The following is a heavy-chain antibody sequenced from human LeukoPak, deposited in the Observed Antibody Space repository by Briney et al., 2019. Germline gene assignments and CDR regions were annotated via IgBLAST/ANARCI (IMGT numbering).Heavy chain of an antibody. CDR1: GFTFSSYA. D-gene: IGHD6-13*01. V-gene: IGHV3-23*01. J-gene: IGHJ5*02. Sequence: AGGSLRLSCAASGFTFSSYAMSWVRQAPGKELEWVSAISGSGGSTYYADSVKGRFTISRDNSKNTLYLQMNSLRAEDTAVYYCAKAQLGEYNWFDPWGQGTLVTVSS. CDR3: AKAQLGEYNWFDP. CDR2: ISGSGGST.